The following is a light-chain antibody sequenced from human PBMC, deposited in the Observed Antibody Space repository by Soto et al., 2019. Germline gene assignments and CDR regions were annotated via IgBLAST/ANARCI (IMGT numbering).Light chain of an antibody. Sequence: EIVMTQSPATLSVSTGERATLSCRASPSVTNYLAWYQQKPGQAPRLVIYGAFNRATGIPARFSGSGSGTDFTLTISSLEPEDFAVYYCQQRNIWPPVTCGQGTRL. V-gene: IGKV3-11*01. CDR2: GAF. CDR1: PSVTNY. CDR3: QQRNIWPPVT. J-gene: IGKJ5*01.